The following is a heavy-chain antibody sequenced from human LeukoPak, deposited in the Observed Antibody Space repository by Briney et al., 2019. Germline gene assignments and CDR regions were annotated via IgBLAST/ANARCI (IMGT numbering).Heavy chain of an antibody. CDR3: ARAPRRSSSPYYFDS. V-gene: IGHV3-74*01. J-gene: IGHJ4*02. Sequence: GGSLRLSCVASGFTFSDYTMHWVRQVPGKGLMWVSRISSEGTSVSYADSVKGRFTIDRDNAENTLDLQMDSLGAEDTAVYYCARAPRRSSSPYYFDSWGQGTLVTVSS. CDR2: ISSEGTSV. CDR1: GFTFSDYT. D-gene: IGHD6-13*01.